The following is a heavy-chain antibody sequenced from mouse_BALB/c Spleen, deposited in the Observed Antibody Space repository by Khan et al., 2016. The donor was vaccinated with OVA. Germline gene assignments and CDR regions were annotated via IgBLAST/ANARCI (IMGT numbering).Heavy chain of an antibody. Sequence: VQLQESGPGLVAPSQTLSISCTVSGFSISNYGVHWVRQPPGKGLEWLGVIWAGGSTNHYSTFMSRLCITTDNSKNQVFLNMNSLQPADTDIYYCARALYNGAWFAYWGQGTLVTGSA. CDR1: GFSISNYG. CDR3: ARALYNGAWFAY. D-gene: IGHD1-3*01. CDR2: IWAGGST. V-gene: IGHV2-9*02. J-gene: IGHJ3*01.